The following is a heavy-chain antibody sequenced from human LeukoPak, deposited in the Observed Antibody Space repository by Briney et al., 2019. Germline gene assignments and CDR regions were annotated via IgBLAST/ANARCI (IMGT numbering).Heavy chain of an antibody. Sequence: PSETLSLTCAVYGGSLSGFYWSWIRQSPGKGLEWIGEINQSGSTNYNPSLKSRVTISVDTSKNQFSLKLSSVPAADTAVYYCARAHVDTVMEGYYYYYMDVWGKGTTVTISS. J-gene: IGHJ6*03. CDR1: GGSLSGFY. CDR2: INQSGST. V-gene: IGHV4-34*01. CDR3: ARAHVDTVMEGYYYYYMDV. D-gene: IGHD5-18*01.